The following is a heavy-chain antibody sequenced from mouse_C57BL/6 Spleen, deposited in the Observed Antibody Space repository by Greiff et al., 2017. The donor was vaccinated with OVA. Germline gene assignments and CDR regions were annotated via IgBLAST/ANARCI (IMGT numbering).Heavy chain of an antibody. CDR1: GYTFTDYE. CDR2: IDPETGGT. D-gene: IGHD4-1*01. Sequence: QVQLQQSGAELVRPGASVTLSCKASGYTFTDYEMHWVKQTPVHGLEWIGAIDPETGGTAYNQKFKGKAILTADKSSSTAYMELRSLTSEDSAFYYCTRPLNWDERGYYAMDYWGQGTSVTVSS. CDR3: TRPLNWDERGYYAMDY. V-gene: IGHV1-15*01. J-gene: IGHJ4*01.